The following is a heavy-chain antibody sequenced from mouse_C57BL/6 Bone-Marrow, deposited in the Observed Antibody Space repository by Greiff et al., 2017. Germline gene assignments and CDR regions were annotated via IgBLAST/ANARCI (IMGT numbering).Heavy chain of an antibody. CDR3: ARGAY. V-gene: IGHV3-6*01. CDR1: GYSITSGYY. CDR2: ISDDGSN. J-gene: IGHJ3*01. Sequence: ESGPGLVKPSQSLSLTCSVTGYSITSGYYWNWIRQFPGNKLEWMGYISDDGSNNYNPALKNRISITRDTSKNQFFLKLNSVTTEDTATYYCARGAYWGQGTLVTVSA.